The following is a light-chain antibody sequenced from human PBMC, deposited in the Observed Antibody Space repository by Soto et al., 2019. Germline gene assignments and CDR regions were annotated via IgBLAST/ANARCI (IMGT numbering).Light chain of an antibody. J-gene: IGKJ1*01. V-gene: IGKV1-27*01. CDR1: RGIGNA. CDR3: QKYDSAPT. Sequence: DIQMTQSPSSLSASVGDRVTITCRPSRGIGNALAWYQQKPGTVSKLLIHSASTLQSGVPSRFSGSGSGTDFTLTISSLQPEDVASYYCQKYDSAPTFGPGTKVDIK. CDR2: SAS.